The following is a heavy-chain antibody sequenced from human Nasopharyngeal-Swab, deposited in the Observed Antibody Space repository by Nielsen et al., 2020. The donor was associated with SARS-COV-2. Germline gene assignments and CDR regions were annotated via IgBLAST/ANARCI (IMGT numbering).Heavy chain of an antibody. Sequence: LSLTCAASGFPFDDYAMHWVRQAPGKGLEWVSGISWNSGSIGYADSVKGRFTISRDNAKNSLYLQMNSLRAEDTALYYCAKDYGYCSSTSCYLWNAFDIWGQGTMVTVSS. J-gene: IGHJ3*02. CDR2: ISWNSGSI. D-gene: IGHD2-2*03. CDR1: GFPFDDYA. V-gene: IGHV3-9*01. CDR3: AKDYGYCSSTSCYLWNAFDI.